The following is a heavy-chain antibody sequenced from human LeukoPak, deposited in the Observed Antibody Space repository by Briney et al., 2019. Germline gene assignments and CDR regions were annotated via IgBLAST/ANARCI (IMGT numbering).Heavy chain of an antibody. V-gene: IGHV3-53*01. CDR3: ARDPGGLPDV. J-gene: IGHJ6*02. CDR1: GFTVSSNY. CDR2: IYSGGST. Sequence: PGRSMRLSCAASGFTVSSNYMSWVRQAPGKGLEWVSVIYSGGSTYYADSVKGRFTISRDNSKNTLYLQMNSLRAEDTAVYYCARDPGGLPDVWGQGTTVTVSS. D-gene: IGHD4-11*01.